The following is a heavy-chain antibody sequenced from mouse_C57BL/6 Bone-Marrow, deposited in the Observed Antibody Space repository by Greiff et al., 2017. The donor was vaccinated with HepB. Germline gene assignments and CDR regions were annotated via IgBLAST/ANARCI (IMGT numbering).Heavy chain of an antibody. CDR2: IYPRSGNT. V-gene: IGHV1-81*01. Sequence: QVHVKQSGAELARPGASVKLSCKASGYTFTSYGISWVKQRTGQGLEWIGEIYPRSGNTYYNEKFKGKATLTADKSSSTAYMELRSLTSEDSAVYFCARGRFITTVVATYDFDYWGQGTTLTVSS. D-gene: IGHD1-1*01. CDR1: GYTFTSYG. J-gene: IGHJ2*01. CDR3: ARGRFITTVVATYDFDY.